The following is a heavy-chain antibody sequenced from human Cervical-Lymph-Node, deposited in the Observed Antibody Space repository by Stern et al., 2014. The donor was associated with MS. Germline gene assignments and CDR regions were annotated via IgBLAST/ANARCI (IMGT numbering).Heavy chain of an antibody. CDR3: ARVGVARSLAY. CDR2: IFSNDEK. D-gene: IGHD5-12*01. CDR1: GFSLTDAKVT. J-gene: IGHJ4*02. Sequence: QVTLRESGPVLVKPTETLTLTCTVSGFSLTDAKVTVSWIRQPPGKAPEWLAHIFSNDEKSYSSSLKSRLSVSRDTSKSQVVLTMTNMDPVDTGTYYCARVGVARSLAYWGQGTLVTVSS. V-gene: IGHV2-26*01.